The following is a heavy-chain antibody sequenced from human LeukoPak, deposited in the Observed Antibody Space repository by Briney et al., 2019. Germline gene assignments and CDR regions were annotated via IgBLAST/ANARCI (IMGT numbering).Heavy chain of an antibody. CDR2: ISNDATKK. CDR3: AKDMNTVTTTFDY. V-gene: IGHV3-30*18. D-gene: IGHD4-17*01. J-gene: IGHJ4*02. CDR1: GFTFSTYA. Sequence: GGSLRLSCAASGFTFSTYAMHWVRQAPGKGLEWVAVISNDATKKYYADSVKGRSTISRDNSESTLYLQMNSLRAEDTAACYCAKDMNTVTTTFDYWGQGTLVTVSS.